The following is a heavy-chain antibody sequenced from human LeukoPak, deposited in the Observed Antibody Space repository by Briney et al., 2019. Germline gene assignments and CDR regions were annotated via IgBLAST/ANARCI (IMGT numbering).Heavy chain of an antibody. CDR3: AKDYCVWGSYPYPDY. J-gene: IGHJ4*02. CDR1: GCTFSSCG. D-gene: IGHD3-16*01. Sequence: GGAVRLSCMACGCTFSSCGMHGVGQARGKGVEGVAFIRYEGRKKYYADSVKGGFTISRDNSKKTLYLQLNRLRAEDTAVYYCAKDYCVWGSYPYPDYWGQGTLVTFSS. V-gene: IGHV3-30*02. CDR2: IRYEGRKK.